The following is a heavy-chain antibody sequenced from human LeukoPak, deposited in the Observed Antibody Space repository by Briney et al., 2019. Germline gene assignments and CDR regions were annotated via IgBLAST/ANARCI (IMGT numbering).Heavy chain of an antibody. CDR1: GFTFSSYA. CDR2: ISGSGGST. V-gene: IGHV3-23*01. D-gene: IGHD6-19*01. Sequence: PGGSLRLSCAASGFTFSSYAMSWVRQAPGKGLEWVSAISGSGGSTYYADSVKGRFTISRDNSKNTLYLQMNSLRAEDTAVYYCASLDSSGWYYFDYWGQGTLVNVSS. J-gene: IGHJ4*02. CDR3: ASLDSSGWYYFDY.